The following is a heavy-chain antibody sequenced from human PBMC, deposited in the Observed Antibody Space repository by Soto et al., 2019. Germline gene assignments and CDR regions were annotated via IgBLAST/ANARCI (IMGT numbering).Heavy chain of an antibody. Sequence: SLRLSCAASGFIFSNAWMNWVRQAPGKGQEWVGRIKSKTDGGTTDYAAPVKGRFTISRDDSKNTLYLQMNSLKTEDTAVYYCTTGAMVRGVIISAAHAFDIWGQGTMVNVSS. D-gene: IGHD3-10*01. CDR1: GFIFSNAW. CDR2: IKSKTDGGTT. CDR3: TTGAMVRGVIISAAHAFDI. V-gene: IGHV3-15*07. J-gene: IGHJ3*02.